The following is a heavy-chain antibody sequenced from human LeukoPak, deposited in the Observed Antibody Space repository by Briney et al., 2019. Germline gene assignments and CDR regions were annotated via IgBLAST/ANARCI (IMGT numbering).Heavy chain of an antibody. CDR1: GYTFTSSY. CDR2: INPSGGST. V-gene: IGHV1-46*01. J-gene: IGHJ5*02. D-gene: IGHD1-26*01. Sequence: ASVKVSCKASGYTFTSSYMHWVRQAPGQGLEWMGIINPSGGSTSYAQKFQGRVTMTRDTSTSTVCMELSSLRSEDTAVYYCARPYSGNSGGPAWFDPWGQGTLVTVSS. CDR3: ARPYSGNSGGPAWFDP.